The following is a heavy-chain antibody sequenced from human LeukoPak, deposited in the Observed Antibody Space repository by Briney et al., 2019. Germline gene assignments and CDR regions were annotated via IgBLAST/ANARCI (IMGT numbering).Heavy chain of an antibody. Sequence: GASVKVSCKASGGTFSSYAISWVRQAPGQGLEWMGGIIPIFGTANYAQKFQGRVTITADKSTSTAYMELSSLRSEDTAVYYCARGGPHYYDSSGYYLWGDAFDIWGQGTMVTVSS. CDR1: GGTFSSYA. CDR2: IIPIFGTA. J-gene: IGHJ3*02. D-gene: IGHD3-22*01. CDR3: ARGGPHYYDSSGYYLWGDAFDI. V-gene: IGHV1-69*06.